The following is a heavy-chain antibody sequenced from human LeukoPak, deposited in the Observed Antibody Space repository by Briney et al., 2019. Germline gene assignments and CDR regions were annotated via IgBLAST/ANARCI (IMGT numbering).Heavy chain of an antibody. D-gene: IGHD2-2*01. CDR1: GGSISSSSYY. CDR2: IYYSWSS. Sequence: KPSETLSLTCTVSGGSISSSSYYWGWIRQPPGKGLEWIGSIYYSWSSYYNPSLKSRVTISVDTSKNQFSLKLSPVTAADTAVYYCSRHPSSLLTWSLFDYWGPGTLVTVSS. CDR3: SRHPSSLLTWSLFDY. J-gene: IGHJ4*02. V-gene: IGHV4-39*01.